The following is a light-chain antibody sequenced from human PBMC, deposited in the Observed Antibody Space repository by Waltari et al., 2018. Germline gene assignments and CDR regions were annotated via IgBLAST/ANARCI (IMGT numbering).Light chain of an antibody. J-gene: IGLJ1*01. CDR1: SSNIGVNV. V-gene: IGLV1-44*01. CDR2: TND. Sequence: QSVLAQPPSVSGPPGQRVTIFCSGGSSNIGVNVVNWYQHLPGPSPRLLIFTNDQRPSGVPDRFSGSKSGTSASLAISGLQSEDEGHYYCAVWDDNLSGVVFGAGTQVTVL. CDR3: AVWDDNLSGVV.